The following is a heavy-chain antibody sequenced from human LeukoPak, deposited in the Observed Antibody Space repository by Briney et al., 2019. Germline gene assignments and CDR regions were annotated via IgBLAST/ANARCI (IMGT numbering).Heavy chain of an antibody. D-gene: IGHD3-3*01. J-gene: IGHJ4*02. CDR3: AREVGYDFWSGYRPYFDY. V-gene: IGHV1-69*06. CDR2: IIPIFGTA. CDR1: GGTFSSYA. Sequence: GSSVKVSCKASGGTFSSYAISWVRQAPGQGLEWMGGIIPIFGTANYAQKFQGRVTITADKSTSTAYMELSSLRSEDTAVYYCAREVGYDFWSGYRPYFDYWGQGTLVTVSS.